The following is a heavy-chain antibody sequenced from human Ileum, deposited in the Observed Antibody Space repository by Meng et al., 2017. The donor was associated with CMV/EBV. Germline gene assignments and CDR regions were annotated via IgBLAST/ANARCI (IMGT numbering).Heavy chain of an antibody. CDR1: EFTFIDYY. D-gene: IGHD3-16*02. V-gene: IGHV3-11*01. Sequence: GESLKISCAASEFTFIDYYMSWIRQAPGKGLEWVSYISSSGSIIDYGDSVKGRFTISRDNAKNSLYLEMNSLRAEDTAVYYCARYYEYVWGNYHYAYGLDVWGQGTMVTVSS. CDR3: ARYYEYVWGNYHYAYGLDV. CDR2: ISSSGSII. J-gene: IGHJ6*02.